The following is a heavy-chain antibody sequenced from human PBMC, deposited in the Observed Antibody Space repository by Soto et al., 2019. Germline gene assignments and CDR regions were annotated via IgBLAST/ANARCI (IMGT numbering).Heavy chain of an antibody. CDR3: TTELVYDILTGYWAPYYYYGMDV. D-gene: IGHD3-9*01. CDR1: GFTFSNAW. CDR2: IKSKTDGGTT. V-gene: IGHV3-15*01. J-gene: IGHJ6*02. Sequence: AGGSLRLSCAASGFTFSNAWMSWVRQAPGKGLEWVGRIKSKTDGGTTDYAAPVKGRFTISRDDSKNTLYLQMNSLKTEDTAVYYCTTELVYDILTGYWAPYYYYGMDVWGQGTTVTVS.